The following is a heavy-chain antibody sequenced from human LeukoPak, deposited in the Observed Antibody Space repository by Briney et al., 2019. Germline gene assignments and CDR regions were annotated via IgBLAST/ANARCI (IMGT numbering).Heavy chain of an antibody. J-gene: IGHJ5*02. Sequence: SETLSLTCTVSGGSISSYYWSWIRQPPGKGLEWIAYIYYSGSTNFNPSLKSRGTISIDTSKNQFSLKLSSVAAADTAMHYCARAPDYRWFDPWGQGTLVSVSS. V-gene: IGHV4-59*01. CDR3: ARAPDYRWFDP. D-gene: IGHD4/OR15-4a*01. CDR1: GGSISSYY. CDR2: IYYSGST.